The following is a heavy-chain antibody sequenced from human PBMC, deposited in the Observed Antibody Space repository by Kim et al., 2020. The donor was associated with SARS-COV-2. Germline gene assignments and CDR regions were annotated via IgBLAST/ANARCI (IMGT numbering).Heavy chain of an antibody. CDR3: TTDELRYLDWLSRNDY. V-gene: IGHV3-15*01. D-gene: IGHD3-9*01. J-gene: IGHJ4*02. CDR1: GFTFSNAW. CDR2: IKSKTDGGTT. Sequence: GGSLRLSCAASGFTFSNAWMSWVRQAPGKGLEWVGRIKSKTDGGTTDYAAPVKGRFTISRDDSKNTLYLQMNSLKTEDTAVYYCTTDELRYLDWLSRNDYWGQGTLVTVSS.